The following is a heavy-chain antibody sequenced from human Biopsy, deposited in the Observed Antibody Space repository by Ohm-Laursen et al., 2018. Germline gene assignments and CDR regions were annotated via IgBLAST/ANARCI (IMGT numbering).Heavy chain of an antibody. CDR1: GFTFSNYA. V-gene: IGHV3-30*18. Sequence: SLRLSCTASGFTFSNYAIHWVRQAPGRGLEWVALISSDGSSQYYADSVKGRFTISRDNSKDTLYLQLNSLRAEDTAVYYCAKDGVAVGAGGDPYYYGMDVWGQGTTVTVSS. J-gene: IGHJ6*02. CDR3: AKDGVAVGAGGDPYYYGMDV. D-gene: IGHD2-15*01. CDR2: ISSDGSSQ.